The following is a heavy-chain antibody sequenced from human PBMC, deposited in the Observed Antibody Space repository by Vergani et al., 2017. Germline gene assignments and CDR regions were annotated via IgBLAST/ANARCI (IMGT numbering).Heavy chain of an antibody. D-gene: IGHD3-10*01. CDR3: AKDLMVRARRRYNYYGMDV. CDR2: ISWNSGRI. Sequence: EVQLVEAGGGLVQPGRSLRLSCAASGFNFDDYAMHWGRQAPGKGLEWVAGISWNSGRIGYADSVKGRFTISRDNAKNSLYLQMNSLRAEDTALYYCAKDLMVRARRRYNYYGMDVWGQGTTVTVSS. J-gene: IGHJ6*02. V-gene: IGHV3-9*01. CDR1: GFNFDDYA.